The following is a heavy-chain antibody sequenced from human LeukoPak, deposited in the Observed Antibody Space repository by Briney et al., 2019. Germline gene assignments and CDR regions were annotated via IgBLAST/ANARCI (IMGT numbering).Heavy chain of an antibody. CDR3: ARGRAGIAAAGFDY. CDR1: GFPFWVFA. V-gene: IGHV3-30-3*01. CDR2: ISFDGGNN. J-gene: IGHJ4*02. Sequence: ASPLSLSFGTSGFPFWVFAMHWVRLAPDKGPDWVDVISFDGGNNFYADSVKGRFSISNHNPQNTVYLQMKSMGLISTVAYFCARGRAGIAAAGFDYWGQGTLVTVSS. D-gene: IGHD6-13*01.